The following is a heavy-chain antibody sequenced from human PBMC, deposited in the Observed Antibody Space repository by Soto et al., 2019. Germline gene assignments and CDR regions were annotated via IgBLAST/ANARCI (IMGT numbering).Heavy chain of an antibody. CDR1: GYTFTSYD. D-gene: IGHD6-19*01. CDR3: ARLQYSSGWYLGDWYFDL. Sequence: QVQLVQSGAEVKKPGASVKVSCKASGYTFTSYDINWVRQATGQGLEWMGWMNPNRGNTGYAQKFQGRVTMTRNTSISTAYMELSSLRSEDTAVYYCARLQYSSGWYLGDWYFDLWGRGTLVTLSS. V-gene: IGHV1-8*01. CDR2: MNPNRGNT. J-gene: IGHJ2*01.